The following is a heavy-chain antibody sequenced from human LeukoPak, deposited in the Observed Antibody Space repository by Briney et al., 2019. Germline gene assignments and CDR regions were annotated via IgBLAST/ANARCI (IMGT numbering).Heavy chain of an antibody. V-gene: IGHV3-30*02. CDR1: GFTFSSYG. J-gene: IGHJ4*02. CDR3: AKEDIVVVVAATPIDY. D-gene: IGHD2-15*01. CDR2: IRYDGSNK. Sequence: PGGSLRLSCAASGFTFSSYGMHWVRQAPGKGLEWVAFIRYDGSNKYYADSVKGRFTISRDNSKNTLYLQMNSLRAEDTAVYYCAKEDIVVVVAATPIDYRGQGTLVTVSS.